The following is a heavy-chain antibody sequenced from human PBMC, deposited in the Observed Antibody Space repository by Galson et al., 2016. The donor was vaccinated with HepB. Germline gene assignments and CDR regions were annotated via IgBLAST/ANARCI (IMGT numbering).Heavy chain of an antibody. Sequence: SLRLSCAASGFIFSTYAMTWVRQAPGSGLDWVSTISDSGGTTFYADSVKGRFTISRDNSKNTLYLQMNSLRAEDTAVYFCAKGGTPITVLDAFNMWGQGTMITVSS. CDR3: AKGGTPITVLDAFNM. V-gene: IGHV3-23*01. CDR1: GFIFSTYA. J-gene: IGHJ3*02. D-gene: IGHD3-10*01. CDR2: ISDSGGTT.